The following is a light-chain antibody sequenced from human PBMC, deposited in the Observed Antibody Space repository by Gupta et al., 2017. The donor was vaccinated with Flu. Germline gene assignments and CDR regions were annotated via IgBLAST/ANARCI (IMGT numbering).Light chain of an antibody. J-gene: IGLJ3*02. CDR3: AAWDDSLNGRV. Sequence: QSVLTQPPSASGTPGQRVTILCSGSSSNIGSNTVNWYQQLPGTAPKLLIYSNNQRPSGVPDRFSGSKSGTSASLAISGLQSEDEADYYCAAWDDSLNGRVFGGGTKLTVL. CDR2: SNN. V-gene: IGLV1-44*01. CDR1: SSNIGSNT.